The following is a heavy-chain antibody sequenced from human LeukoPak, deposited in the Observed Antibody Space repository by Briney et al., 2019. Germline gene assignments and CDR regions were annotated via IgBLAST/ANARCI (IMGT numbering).Heavy chain of an antibody. V-gene: IGHV1-2*02. D-gene: IGHD5-18*01. Sequence: GASVKVSCKASGYTFTGYYIHWVRQAPGQGLEWMGWINPNSGGTNYAQKFQGRVTMTRDTSISTAYMELSRLRSDDTAVYYCARGAQLPGITAMNYYYMDVWGKGTTVTVSS. J-gene: IGHJ6*03. CDR3: ARGAQLPGITAMNYYYMDV. CDR1: GYTFTGYY. CDR2: INPNSGGT.